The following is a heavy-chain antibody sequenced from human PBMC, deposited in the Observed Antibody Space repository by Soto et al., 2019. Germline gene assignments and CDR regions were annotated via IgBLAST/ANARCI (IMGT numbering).Heavy chain of an antibody. CDR1: GFTFSGSA. CDR2: IRSKANSYAT. Sequence: GGSLRLSCAASGFTFSGSAMHWVRQASGKGLEWVGRIRSKANSYATAYAASVKGRFTISRDDSKNTAYLQMNSLKTEDTAVYYCTRPVAARPGDYMDVWGKGTTVTVSS. V-gene: IGHV3-73*01. J-gene: IGHJ6*03. D-gene: IGHD6-6*01. CDR3: TRPVAARPGDYMDV.